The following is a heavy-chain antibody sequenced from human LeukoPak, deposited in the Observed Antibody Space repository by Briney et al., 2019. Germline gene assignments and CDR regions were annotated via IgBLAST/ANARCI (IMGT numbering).Heavy chain of an antibody. V-gene: IGHV3-23*01. CDR3: AKDPYKHPRCSFDY. Sequence: PGRSLRLSCAASGFTFSSYAMSWVRQATGKGLEWVSAFSGSGGSTYYADAVKGRFTISRDNSKNTLYLQMNSLSAEDTAVYYCAKDPYKHPRCSFDYWGQGTLVTVSS. J-gene: IGHJ4*02. D-gene: IGHD1-14*01. CDR1: GFTFSSYA. CDR2: FSGSGGST.